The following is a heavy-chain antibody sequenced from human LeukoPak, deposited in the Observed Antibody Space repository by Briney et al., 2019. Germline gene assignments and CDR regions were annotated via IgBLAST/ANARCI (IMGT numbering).Heavy chain of an antibody. Sequence: SETLSLTCDVSGVSFSTYYWSWIRQSPEKGLEWIGEVNHSGYTNYNPSLKGRVTISVDTSKNRFSLKLSSVAAADTAVYYCARQLYGSDHWGQGTLVTVSS. CDR1: GVSFSTYY. CDR2: VNHSGYT. CDR3: ARQLYGSDH. D-gene: IGHD4-17*01. J-gene: IGHJ4*02. V-gene: IGHV4-34*01.